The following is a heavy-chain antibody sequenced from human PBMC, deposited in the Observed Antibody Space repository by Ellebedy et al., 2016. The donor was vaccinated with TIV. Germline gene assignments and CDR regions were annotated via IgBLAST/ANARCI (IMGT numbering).Heavy chain of an antibody. D-gene: IGHD4-23*01. CDR3: ARDVTVVMYRYFQH. CDR2: INPNSGGT. Sequence: AASVKVSCKASGYTFTGYYMHWVRQAPGQGLEWMGWINPNSGGTNYAQKFQGRVTMTRDTSISTAYMELSRLRSDDTAVYYCARDVTVVMYRYFQHWGQGTLVTVSS. J-gene: IGHJ1*01. V-gene: IGHV1-2*02. CDR1: GYTFTGYY.